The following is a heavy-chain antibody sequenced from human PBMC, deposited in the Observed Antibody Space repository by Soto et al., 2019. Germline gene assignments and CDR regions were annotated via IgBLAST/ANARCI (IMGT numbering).Heavy chain of an antibody. CDR2: IIGSGVRT. J-gene: IGHJ6*02. CDR3: AKELMLAARSWLTSDQHYYGMDV. Sequence: PGGSLRLSCAASGFTSSSYAMSWVRQAPGKGLEWVSSIIGSGVRTYYADSVQGRFTISRDNSKNTLYLQMDSLRAEDTAVYYCAKELMLAARSWLTSDQHYYGMDVWGQATKVTV. V-gene: IGHV3-23*01. D-gene: IGHD6-6*01. CDR1: GFTSSSYA.